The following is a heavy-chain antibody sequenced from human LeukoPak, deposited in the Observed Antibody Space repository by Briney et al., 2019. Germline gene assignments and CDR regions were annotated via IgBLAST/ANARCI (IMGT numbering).Heavy chain of an antibody. CDR3: ARESGYSGYDPDY. CDR1: GGSISSYY. Sequence: SETLSLTCTVSGGSISSYYWSWIRQPPGKGLEWIGYIYYSGSTNYNPSLKSRVTISVDTSKNQFSLKLSSVTAADTAVYYCARESGYSGYDPDYWGQGTLVTVSS. J-gene: IGHJ4*02. CDR2: IYYSGST. V-gene: IGHV4-59*01. D-gene: IGHD5-12*01.